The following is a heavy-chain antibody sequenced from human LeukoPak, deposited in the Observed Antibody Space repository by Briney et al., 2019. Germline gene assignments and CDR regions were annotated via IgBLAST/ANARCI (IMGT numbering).Heavy chain of an antibody. Sequence: ASVKVSCKASGGTFSSYTISLVRQAHGRGLEWMGRIIPILGIANYAQKFQGRVTITADKSKSTAYMELSSLRSEDTAVYYCAGGGSSGYPQDYWGQGTQVTVSS. CDR3: AGGGSSGYPQDY. D-gene: IGHD3-22*01. CDR2: IIPILGIA. V-gene: IGHV1-69*02. CDR1: GGTFSSYT. J-gene: IGHJ4*02.